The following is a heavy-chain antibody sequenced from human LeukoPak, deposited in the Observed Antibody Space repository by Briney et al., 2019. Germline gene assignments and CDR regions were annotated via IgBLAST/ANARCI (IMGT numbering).Heavy chain of an antibody. CDR1: GYTPSELP. V-gene: IGHV1-24*01. J-gene: IGHJ4*02. CDR2: FDPEDGET. Sequence: ASVKVSCKVSGYTPSELPMHWVRQAPGKGLEWMGGFDPEDGETISAQKFQGRVTMTEDTSRDTAYMELSSLRSEDTAVYYCARVAPLNSSGWKYFFDHWGQGTLVTVSS. CDR3: ARVAPLNSSGWKYFFDH. D-gene: IGHD6-19*01.